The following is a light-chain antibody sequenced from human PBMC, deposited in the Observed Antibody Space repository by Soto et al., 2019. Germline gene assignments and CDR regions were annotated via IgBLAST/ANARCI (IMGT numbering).Light chain of an antibody. Sequence: DTQMTQTPSSLSASVGDRVTITCRASQNIKNYLNWYQQKPGKAPKVLIYAAPSLQSGVPSRFSGSGSGTDFTLTVSSLQPDDFATYYCQQSYDLLTFGGGTKVEIK. V-gene: IGKV1-39*01. J-gene: IGKJ4*01. CDR1: QNIKNY. CDR2: AAP. CDR3: QQSYDLLT.